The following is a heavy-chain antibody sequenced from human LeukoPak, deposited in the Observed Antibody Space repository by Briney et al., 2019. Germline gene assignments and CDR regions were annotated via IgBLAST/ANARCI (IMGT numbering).Heavy chain of an antibody. CDR3: ARDLTDIVVVPAATSTLYYYYGMDV. CDR2: ISTTGGST. D-gene: IGHD2-2*01. CDR1: GFTFSNYA. V-gene: IGHV3-64*04. J-gene: IGHJ6*02. Sequence: GGSLRLSCSASGFTFSNYAMHWVRQSPGKGPEYVSAISTTGGSTYYADSVKGRFTISRDNSKKSLYLQMNSLRAEDTAVYYCARDLTDIVVVPAATSTLYYYYGMDVWGQGTTVTVSS.